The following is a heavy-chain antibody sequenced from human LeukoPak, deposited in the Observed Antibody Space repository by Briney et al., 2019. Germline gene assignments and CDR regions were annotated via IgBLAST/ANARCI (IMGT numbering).Heavy chain of an antibody. CDR3: ARGGLNFDAFDI. Sequence: PGGSLRLSYAASGFTFSSYSMNWVRQAPGKGLGWVSSIGSRSTYTYSADSVKGRFTISRDNAKNSLYLQMNSLRAGDTAVYYCARGGLNFDAFDIWGQGTMVTVSS. V-gene: IGHV3-21*01. D-gene: IGHD1-7*01. J-gene: IGHJ3*02. CDR1: GFTFSSYS. CDR2: IGSRSTYT.